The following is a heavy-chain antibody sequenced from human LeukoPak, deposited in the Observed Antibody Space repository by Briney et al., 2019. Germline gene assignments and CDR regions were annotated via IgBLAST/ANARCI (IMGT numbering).Heavy chain of an antibody. Sequence: GGSLRLSCAASGFTFSSYGMHWVRQAPGKGLEWVAVIWYDGSNKYYADSVKGRFTISRDNSKNTLYLKMNSLRAEDTAVYYCARELEPFSDYYYGMDVWGQGTTVTVSS. CDR2: IWYDGSNK. CDR3: ARELEPFSDYYYGMDV. CDR1: GFTFSSYG. J-gene: IGHJ6*02. V-gene: IGHV3-33*01. D-gene: IGHD1-1*01.